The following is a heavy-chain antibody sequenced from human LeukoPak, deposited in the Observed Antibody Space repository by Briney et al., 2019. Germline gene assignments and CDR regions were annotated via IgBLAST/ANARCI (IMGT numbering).Heavy chain of an antibody. CDR1: GGSISMSDYY. Sequence: SETLSLTCVVSGGSISMSDYYWGWIRQSPGKGLEWIASIYYTGSTYYNPSLKSRLTMSVDTSTNQFSLKLGSVTAADTAVYYCARHSGWYRFDYWGQGMLVTVSS. D-gene: IGHD6-19*01. CDR2: IYYTGST. V-gene: IGHV4-39*01. J-gene: IGHJ4*02. CDR3: ARHSGWYRFDY.